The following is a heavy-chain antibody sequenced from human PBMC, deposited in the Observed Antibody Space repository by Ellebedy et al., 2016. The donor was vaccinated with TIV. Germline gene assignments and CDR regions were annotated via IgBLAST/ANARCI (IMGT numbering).Heavy chain of an antibody. V-gene: IGHV3-49*03. D-gene: IGHD5-12*01. CDR1: GLTFGDYA. J-gene: IGHJ4*02. Sequence: GESLKISCTVSGLTFGDYAMSWFRQAPGKGLEWVGFIRSKTYGVTTEYAASVKGRFTISRNDSKSIAYLQMNSLKVEDTAVYYCTRFLGYGLFDYWGQGTLVTVSS. CDR2: IRSKTYGVTT. CDR3: TRFLGYGLFDY.